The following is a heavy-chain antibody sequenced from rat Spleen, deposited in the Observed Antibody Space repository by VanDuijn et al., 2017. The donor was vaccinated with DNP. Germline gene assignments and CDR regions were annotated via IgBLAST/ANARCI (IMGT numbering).Heavy chain of an antibody. CDR3: AKDLQWYAMDA. V-gene: IGHV10-5*01. Sequence: VQLVESGGGLVQPEESLKISCAASGFTFSDAAMYWVRQAPGKGLEWVTRIRTKRNNYATSYADSVKGRFPISRNNAENTVYLQMNSLRSEDTATYYCAKDLQWYAMDAWGQGTSVTVSS. D-gene: IGHD1-1*01. J-gene: IGHJ4*01. CDR2: IRTKRNNYAT. CDR1: GFTFSDAA.